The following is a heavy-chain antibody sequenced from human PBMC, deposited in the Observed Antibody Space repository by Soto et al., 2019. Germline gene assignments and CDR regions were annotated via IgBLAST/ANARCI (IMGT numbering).Heavy chain of an antibody. D-gene: IGHD4-17*01. CDR2: IDPSDSYT. J-gene: IGHJ3*02. CDR3: AIRGARLTTVNDAFDI. CDR1: GYSFTSYW. Sequence: EVQLMQSGAEVKKPGESLRISCKGSGYSFTSYWISWVRQMPGKGLEWMGRIDPSDSYTNYSPSFQGHVTISADKSISTAYLQWSSLKASDTAMYYCAIRGARLTTVNDAFDIWGQGTMVTVSS. V-gene: IGHV5-10-1*01.